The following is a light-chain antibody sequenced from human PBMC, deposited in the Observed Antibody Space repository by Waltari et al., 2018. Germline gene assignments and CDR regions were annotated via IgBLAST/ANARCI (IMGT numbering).Light chain of an antibody. Sequence: DIVMTQSPDSLAVSLGERATINRKSSQSLLSRSNNKDFLIWYQQKPGQPPKVLFYWASARESGVPDRFSGSGSGTDFTLTISSLQAEDVAVYYCQQYYGTPITFGQGTRLEIK. CDR2: WAS. CDR1: QSLLSRSNNKDF. CDR3: QQYYGTPIT. V-gene: IGKV4-1*01. J-gene: IGKJ5*01.